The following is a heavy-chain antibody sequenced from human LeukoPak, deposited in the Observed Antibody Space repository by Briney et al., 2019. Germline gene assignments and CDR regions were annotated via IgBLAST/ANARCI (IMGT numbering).Heavy chain of an antibody. CDR1: GYAISSGYF. V-gene: IGHV4-38-2*02. CDR2: IYHSGST. J-gene: IGHJ4*02. D-gene: IGHD6-19*01. Sequence: SETLSLTCSVSGYAISSGYFWGWIRQPPGKRLEWIGTIYHSGSTYYNPSLKSRVTISVDTSKNQFSLKLSSVTAADTAVYYCAKARRGSGWYKYWGQGTLVTVSS. CDR3: AKARRGSGWYKY.